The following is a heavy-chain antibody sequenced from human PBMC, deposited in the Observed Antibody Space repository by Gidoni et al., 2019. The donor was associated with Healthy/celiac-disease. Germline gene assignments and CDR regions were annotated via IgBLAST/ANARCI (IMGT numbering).Heavy chain of an antibody. CDR3: ARMPVDIMNFWSGYFDY. D-gene: IGHD3-3*01. Sequence: QLQLQESGPGLVKPSETLSLTCTVSGGSISSSSYYWGWIRQPPGKGLEWIGSIYYSGSTYYNPSLKSRVTISVDTSKNQFSLKLSSVTAADTAVYYCARMPVDIMNFWSGYFDYWGQGTLVTVSS. J-gene: IGHJ4*02. V-gene: IGHV4-39*01. CDR1: GGSISSSSYY. CDR2: IYYSGST.